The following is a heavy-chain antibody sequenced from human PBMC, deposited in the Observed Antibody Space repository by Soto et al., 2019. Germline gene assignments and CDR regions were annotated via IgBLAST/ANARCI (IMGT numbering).Heavy chain of an antibody. CDR3: VRSMTTLTIDWLDP. V-gene: IGHV3-74*01. J-gene: IGHJ5*02. CDR1: GFTFSDYW. D-gene: IGHD4-17*01. CDR2: INGDGSNA. Sequence: EVQLVESGGGLVQPGGSLRLSCAASGFTFSDYWMHWVRQVPGKGLVWLSRINGDGSNANYADYVRGRFTISRDNDNNTLNLQMNSLRVEDTAVYYCVRSMTTLTIDWLDPWGQGTQVTVFS.